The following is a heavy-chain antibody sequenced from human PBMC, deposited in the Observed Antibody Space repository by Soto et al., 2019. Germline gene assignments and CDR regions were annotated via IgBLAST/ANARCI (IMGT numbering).Heavy chain of an antibody. CDR2: IYYTGSP. V-gene: IGHV4-59*11. J-gene: IGHJ5*02. D-gene: IGHD2-2*02. Sequence: QVQLQESGPGLVKPSETLSLTCTVSGGSISSHFWSWIRQPPGKGLEWIAYIYYTGSPNYNPTLQSRVTVSLDTSKNQFSLKLNSVTAADTAVYYCARGGIPTQNWFDPWGQGTLVTVCS. CDR3: ARGGIPTQNWFDP. CDR1: GGSISSHF.